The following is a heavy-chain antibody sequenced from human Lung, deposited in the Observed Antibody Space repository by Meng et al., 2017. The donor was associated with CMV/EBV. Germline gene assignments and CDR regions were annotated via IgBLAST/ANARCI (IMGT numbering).Heavy chain of an antibody. Sequence: SSXXVSXQACVCTLSSYDISWLRQAPGQGLEWMGGIIPIFGATNYVQKFQGRVTITTDESTSTAYLELSSLRSEDTAVYYCARDSDYYDSIGNDSHHAFDIXGQGXMVTVSS. J-gene: IGHJ3*02. CDR3: ARDSDYYDSIGNDSHHAFDI. V-gene: IGHV1-69*05. D-gene: IGHD3-22*01. CDR2: IIPIFGAT. CDR1: VCTLSSYD.